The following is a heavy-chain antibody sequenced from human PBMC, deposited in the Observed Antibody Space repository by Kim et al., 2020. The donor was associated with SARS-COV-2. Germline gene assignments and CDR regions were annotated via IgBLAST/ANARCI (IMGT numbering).Heavy chain of an antibody. CDR1: GGSFSGYY. J-gene: IGHJ6*03. V-gene: IGHV4-34*01. CDR2: INHSGST. Sequence: SETLSLTCAVYGGSFSGYYWSWIRQPPGKGLEWIGEINHSGSTNYNPSLKSRVTISVDTSKNQFSLKLSSVTAADTAVYYCARGRSGGSSQGYYYYMDVWGKGTTVTVSS. CDR3: ARGRSGGSSQGYYYYMDV. D-gene: IGHD2-15*01.